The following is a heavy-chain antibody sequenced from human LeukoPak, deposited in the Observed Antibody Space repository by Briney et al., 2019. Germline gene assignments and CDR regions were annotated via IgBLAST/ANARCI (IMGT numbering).Heavy chain of an antibody. CDR2: IIPIFGTA. J-gene: IGHJ5*02. Sequence: AASVKVSCKASGGTFSSYTISWVRQAPGQGLEWMGGIIPIFGTANYAQKFQGRVTITTDESTSTAYMELSSLRSEDTAVYYCARDPVGRRITMVRGVIGRFDPWGQGTLVTVSS. D-gene: IGHD3-10*01. V-gene: IGHV1-69*05. CDR1: GGTFSSYT. CDR3: ARDPVGRRITMVRGVIGRFDP.